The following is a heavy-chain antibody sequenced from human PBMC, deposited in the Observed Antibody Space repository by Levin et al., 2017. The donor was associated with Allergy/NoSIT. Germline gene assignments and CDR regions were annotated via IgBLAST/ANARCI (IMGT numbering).Heavy chain of an antibody. V-gene: IGHV1-69*04. D-gene: IGHD3-22*01. CDR2: IIPILGIA. Sequence: ASVKVSCKASGGTFSSYAISWVRQAPGQGLEWMGRIIPILGIANYAQKFQGRVTITADKSTSTAYMELSSLRSEDTAVYYCARVPSSGYRFPYDYWGQGTLVTVSS. CDR1: GGTFSSYA. CDR3: ARVPSSGYRFPYDY. J-gene: IGHJ4*02.